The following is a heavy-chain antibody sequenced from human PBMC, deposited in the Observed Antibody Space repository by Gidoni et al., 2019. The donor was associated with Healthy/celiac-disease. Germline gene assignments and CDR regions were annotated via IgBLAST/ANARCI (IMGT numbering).Heavy chain of an antibody. D-gene: IGHD3-9*01. Sequence: GVVQPGRSLRLSCAASGCTFSSYGMHWVRQATGKGLEWVAVIWYDGSNKYYADSVKGRFTIPRDNSKNTLFLQMNSLRAEDTAVYYCARDRAVHFPIYWYFDLWGRGTLVTVSS. CDR3: ARDRAVHFPIYWYFDL. CDR1: GCTFSSYG. V-gene: IGHV3-33*01. CDR2: IWYDGSNK. J-gene: IGHJ2*01.